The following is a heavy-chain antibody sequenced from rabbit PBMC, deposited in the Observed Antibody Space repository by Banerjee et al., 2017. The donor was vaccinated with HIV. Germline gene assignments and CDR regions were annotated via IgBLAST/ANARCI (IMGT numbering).Heavy chain of an antibody. Sequence: QEQLMESGGDLVQPEGSLTLTCTASGFSFTTSYWICWVRQAPGKGLEWIACIYAGSGGTTYYASGAKGRFTISKTSSTTVTLQMTSLTAADTATYFCARRVGSNSFGLWGQGTLVTVS. J-gene: IGHJ4*01. V-gene: IGHV1S45*01. D-gene: IGHD4-2*01. CDR3: ARRVGSNSFGL. CDR1: GFSFTTSYW. CDR2: IYAGSGGTT.